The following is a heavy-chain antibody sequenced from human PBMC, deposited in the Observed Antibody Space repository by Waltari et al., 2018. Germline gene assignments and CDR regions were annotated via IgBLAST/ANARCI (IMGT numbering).Heavy chain of an antibody. Sequence: EVELVESGGGLVQPGGSLRLSCVASGITVSSDWMTWVRQAPGKGLEWVANINQDGSKKNYVDSWKGRFTISRDNAMNSLDLQMDRLRAEDTALYYCARDLSPDCGAGCYLDAFDVWGQGTMVTVSS. D-gene: IGHD2-15*01. J-gene: IGHJ3*01. CDR2: INQDGSKK. V-gene: IGHV3-7*01. CDR3: ARDLSPDCGAGCYLDAFDV. CDR1: GITVSSDW.